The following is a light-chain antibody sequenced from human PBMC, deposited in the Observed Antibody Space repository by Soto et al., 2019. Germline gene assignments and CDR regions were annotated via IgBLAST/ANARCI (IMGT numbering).Light chain of an antibody. J-gene: IGLJ3*02. Sequence: LTQPASVSGSPGQSITISCTGTSRDVGSYNLVSWYQKHPGKAPKLIIYEGSKRPSGVSDRFSGSKSGNTASLTISGLQAEDESDYYCCSYAGSNTWVFGGGTKLTVL. CDR3: CSYAGSNTWV. V-gene: IGLV2-23*01. CDR1: SRDVGSYNL. CDR2: EGS.